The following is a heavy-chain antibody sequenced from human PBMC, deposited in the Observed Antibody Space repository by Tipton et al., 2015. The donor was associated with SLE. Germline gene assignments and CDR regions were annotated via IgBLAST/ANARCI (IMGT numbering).Heavy chain of an antibody. J-gene: IGHJ4*02. CDR3: ARSRGQQLVRGYFDY. Sequence: PGLVKPSETLSLTCTVSGGSISSGDYYWSWIRQPPGKGLEWIGYIYYSGSTCYNPSLKSRVTISVDTSKNQFSLKLSSVTAADTAVYYCARSRGQQLVRGYFDYWGQGTLVTVSS. CDR1: GGSISSGDYY. D-gene: IGHD6-13*01. V-gene: IGHV4-30-4*01. CDR2: IYYSGST.